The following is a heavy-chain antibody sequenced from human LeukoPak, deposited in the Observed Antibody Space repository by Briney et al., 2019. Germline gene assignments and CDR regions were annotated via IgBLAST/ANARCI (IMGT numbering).Heavy chain of an antibody. V-gene: IGHV3-7*01. J-gene: IGHJ4*02. CDR1: GFTFSSYW. CDR3: ARQWFGELDVFDY. Sequence: GGSLRLSCAASGFTFSSYWMSWVRQAPGKGLEWVANIKQDGIEKYYVDSVKGRFTISRDNAKNSLYLQMNSLRAEDTAVYYCARQWFGELDVFDYWGQGTLVTVSS. CDR2: IKQDGIEK. D-gene: IGHD3-10*01.